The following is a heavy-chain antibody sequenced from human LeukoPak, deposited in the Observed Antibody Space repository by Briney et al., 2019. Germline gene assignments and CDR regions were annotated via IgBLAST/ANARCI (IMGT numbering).Heavy chain of an antibody. CDR3: ARDGYCSSTSCYSWFDP. D-gene: IGHD2-2*03. CDR2: IYSDNT. Sequence: GSLRLSCTVSGFTVSSNSMSWVRQAPGKGLEWVSFIYSDNTHYSDSVKGRFTISRDNSKNTLYLQMNSLRAEDTAVYYCARDGYCSSTSCYSWFDPWGQGTLVTVSS. V-gene: IGHV3-66*03. J-gene: IGHJ5*02. CDR1: GFTVSSNS.